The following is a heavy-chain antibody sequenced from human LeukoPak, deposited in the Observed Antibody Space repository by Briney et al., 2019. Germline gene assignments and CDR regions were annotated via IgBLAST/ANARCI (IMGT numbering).Heavy chain of an antibody. CDR2: VYFSGSEST. V-gene: IGHV4-59*11. Sequence: SGTLSLTCTVSGGSISGHYWSWIRQTPGKGLEWIGNVYFSGSESTNYNPSFKSRVAISTDTSKNHFSLKLRSVGAADTAVYYCARALGSAEYFQHWGQGTLVTVSS. CDR3: ARALGSAEYFQH. CDR1: GGSISGHY. J-gene: IGHJ1*01. D-gene: IGHD3-16*02.